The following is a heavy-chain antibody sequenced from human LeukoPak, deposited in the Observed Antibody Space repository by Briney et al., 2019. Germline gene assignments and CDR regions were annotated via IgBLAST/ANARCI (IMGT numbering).Heavy chain of an antibody. Sequence: SETLSLTCAVYGGSFSGYYWSWIRQPPGKGLEWIGEINHSGSTNYNPSLKSRVTISVDTSKNQFSLKLSSVTAADTAVYYCARAPSCSSTSCYQYYYYYYGMDVWGQGTTVTVSS. J-gene: IGHJ6*02. D-gene: IGHD2-2*01. V-gene: IGHV4-34*01. CDR2: INHSGST. CDR1: GGSFSGYY. CDR3: ARAPSCSSTSCYQYYYYYYGMDV.